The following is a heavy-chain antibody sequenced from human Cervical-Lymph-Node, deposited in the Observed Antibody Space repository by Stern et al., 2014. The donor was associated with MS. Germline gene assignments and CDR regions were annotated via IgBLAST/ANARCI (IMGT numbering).Heavy chain of an antibody. J-gene: IGHJ4*02. Sequence: EVQLVESGAELIRPGASLKISCKGSGFKFSIYWIAWVRQTPGKGLEWMGVIFPVYSETRYSPSFQGRVTISADMSTSTAYLQLSSLNASDAAMYFCARQTTAWASDVWGQGTLVTVSS. CDR2: IFPVYSET. D-gene: IGHD1-14*01. CDR3: ARQTTAWASDV. CDR1: GFKFSIYW. V-gene: IGHV5-51*01.